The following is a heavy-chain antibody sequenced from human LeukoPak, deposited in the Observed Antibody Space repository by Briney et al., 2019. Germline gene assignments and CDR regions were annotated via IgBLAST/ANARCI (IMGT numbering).Heavy chain of an antibody. CDR3: ARDRSSSHYYYMDV. CDR1: GFTFSQYN. Sequence: GGSLRLPCAASGFTFSQYNMNWVRQVPGKGLEWISHISSSSSPIYYADSVKGRFTISRDNTKNSLYLQMNSLGAEDTAVYHCARDRSSSHYYYMDVWGKGTTVTVSS. J-gene: IGHJ6*03. D-gene: IGHD6-6*01. V-gene: IGHV3-48*04. CDR2: ISSSSSPI.